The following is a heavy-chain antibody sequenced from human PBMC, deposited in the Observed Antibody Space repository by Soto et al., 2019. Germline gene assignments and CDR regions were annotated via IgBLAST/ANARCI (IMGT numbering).Heavy chain of an antibody. CDR3: ARSGAGSGWL. J-gene: IGHJ4*02. Sequence: PSETLSLTCTVSCGSVISGRYYWSWIRQPPGKELEWIGYIYYSEITSYNPSLKSRVTISVDTSKNQFSLKMSSVTAADTAVYYCARSGAGSGWLGGQGTLVNVFS. CDR2: IYYSEIT. CDR1: CGSVISGRYY. V-gene: IGHV4-61*01. D-gene: IGHD6-19*01.